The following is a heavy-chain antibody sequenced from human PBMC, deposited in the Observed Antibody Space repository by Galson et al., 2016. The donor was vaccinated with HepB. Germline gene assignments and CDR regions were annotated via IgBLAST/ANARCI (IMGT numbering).Heavy chain of an antibody. V-gene: IGHV6-1*01. CDR1: GDSVSSDSAG. CDR3: TRSGGPLGTYMVVDHFDY. Sequence: CAISGDSVSSDSAGWSWIRQSPSRGLEWLGRTYYRSKWYNDYAVSVKSRVTINPDTSKNQFSLHLNSVTPEDTAVYYCTRSGGPLGTYMVVDHFDYWGQGTLVTVSS. J-gene: IGHJ4*02. CDR2: TYYRSKWYN. D-gene: IGHD5-18*01.